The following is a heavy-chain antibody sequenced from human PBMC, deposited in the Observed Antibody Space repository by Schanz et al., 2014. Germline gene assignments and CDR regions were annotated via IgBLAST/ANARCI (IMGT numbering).Heavy chain of an antibody. V-gene: IGHV1-8*02. CDR2: MNPKTGNT. CDR3: ARALKGKVAIFGVIAAQNYYYMDV. J-gene: IGHJ6*03. D-gene: IGHD3-3*01. CDR1: GYTFTTYA. Sequence: QVQLVQSGAEVKKPGASVRVSCKASGYTFTTYAMSWVRQAPGQGLEWVGWMNPKTGNTDHAQKFQGRVSMTWDTSTSTAYLDLSRLRSEDTGVYYCARALKGKVAIFGVIAAQNYYYMDVWGKGTTDTVSS.